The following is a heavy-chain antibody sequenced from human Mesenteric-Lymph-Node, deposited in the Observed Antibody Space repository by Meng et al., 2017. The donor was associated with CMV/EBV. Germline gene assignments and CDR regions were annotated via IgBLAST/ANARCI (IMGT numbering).Heavy chain of an antibody. J-gene: IGHJ6*02. CDR2: INHSGST. CDR3: AREAGYSNYGSYYYYYGMDV. V-gene: IGHV4-34*01. Sequence: SETLSLTCAVYGGSFSGYYWSWIRQPPGKGLEWIGEINHSGSTNYNPSLKSRVTFSVDTSKNQFSLKLSSVTAADTAVYYCAREAGYSNYGSYYYYYGMDVWGQGTTVTVSS. CDR1: GGSFSGYY. D-gene: IGHD4-11*01.